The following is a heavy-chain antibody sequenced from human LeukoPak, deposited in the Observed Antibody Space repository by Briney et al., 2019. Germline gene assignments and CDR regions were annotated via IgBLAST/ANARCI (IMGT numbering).Heavy chain of an antibody. CDR1: GFTFSSCS. V-gene: IGHV3-48*04. D-gene: IGHD3-9*01. Sequence: GGSLRLSCAASGFTFSSCSMNWVSQAPGKGLEWVSYISSSATTIYYAESVKGRFTISRDNAKNSLYLQMNSLRAEDTAVYYCAGNSILTGYYLFDYWGQGTLVTVSS. CDR3: AGNSILTGYYLFDY. J-gene: IGHJ4*02. CDR2: ISSSATTI.